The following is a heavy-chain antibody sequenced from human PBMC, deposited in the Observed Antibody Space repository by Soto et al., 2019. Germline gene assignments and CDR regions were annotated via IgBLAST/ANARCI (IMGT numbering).Heavy chain of an antibody. J-gene: IGHJ3*02. V-gene: IGHV3-30-3*01. Sequence: GGSLRLSCAASGFTFSSYAMHWVRQAPGKGLEWVAVISYDGSNKYYADSVKGRFTISRDNSKNTLYLQMNSLRAEDTAVYYGARGYKTYSSSSPAALDIWGQGTMVTVSS. CDR2: ISYDGSNK. D-gene: IGHD6-6*01. CDR3: ARGYKTYSSSSPAALDI. CDR1: GFTFSSYA.